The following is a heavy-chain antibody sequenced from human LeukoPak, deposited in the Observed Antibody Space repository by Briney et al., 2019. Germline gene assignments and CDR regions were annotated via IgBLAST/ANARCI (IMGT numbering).Heavy chain of an antibody. CDR1: GVTFSSYS. CDR2: ISSNTGPI. Sequence: GGSLRLSCAASGVTFSSYSMNWVRQTPGKGLEWVSYISSNTGPIFYADSVKGRFTISRHNDKHSLYLQMNSLRDDDTAVYYCARDRATMVAKFDYWGQGPLVSVSS. CDR3: ARDRATMVAKFDY. J-gene: IGHJ4*02. V-gene: IGHV3-48*02. D-gene: IGHD4/OR15-4a*01.